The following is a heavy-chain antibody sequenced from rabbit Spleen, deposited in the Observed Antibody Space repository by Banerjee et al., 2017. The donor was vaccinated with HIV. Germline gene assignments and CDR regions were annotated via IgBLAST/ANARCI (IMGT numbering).Heavy chain of an antibody. D-gene: IGHD4-1*01. V-gene: IGHV1S47*01. CDR1: GFDFSSNG. Sequence: LTCKASGFDFSSNGVCWVRQAPGKRPEWIALIVNGDGSTYYASWAKGRFTISKTSSTTVTLQMTSLTVADTATYFCGRGAPDGIGLWGPGTLVTVS. CDR2: IVNGDGST. CDR3: GRGAPDGIGL. J-gene: IGHJ6*01.